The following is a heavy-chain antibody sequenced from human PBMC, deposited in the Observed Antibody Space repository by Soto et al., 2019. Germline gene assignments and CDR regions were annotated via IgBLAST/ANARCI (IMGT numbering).Heavy chain of an antibody. Sequence: QITLKESGPTLVKPTQTLTLTCTFAGFSLSTSGVGVGWIRQPPGKALEGLALIYWNDDKRYSPSLKSRLTITNDTSKNQVVLTMTNMDPVDTATYYCAHRRRYQLLYSFDPWGQGTLVTVSS. J-gene: IGHJ5*02. CDR3: AHRRRYQLLYSFDP. CDR1: GFSLSTSGVG. D-gene: IGHD2-2*02. V-gene: IGHV2-5*01. CDR2: IYWNDDK.